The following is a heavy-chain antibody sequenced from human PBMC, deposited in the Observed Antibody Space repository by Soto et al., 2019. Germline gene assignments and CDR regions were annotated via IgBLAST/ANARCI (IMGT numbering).Heavy chain of an antibody. V-gene: IGHV3-74*01. CDR3: ARVWIAANGMDV. J-gene: IGHJ6*02. D-gene: IGHD5-12*01. CDR1: GFTFSSYW. CDR2: INSDGSST. Sequence: EVQLVESGGGLVQPGGSLRLSCEASGFTFSSYWMHWVRQGPGKGLVWVSRINSDGSSTSYADSVKGRFTISRDNAKNTLYLQMNSLRAEDTAVYYCARVWIAANGMDVWGQGTTVTVSS.